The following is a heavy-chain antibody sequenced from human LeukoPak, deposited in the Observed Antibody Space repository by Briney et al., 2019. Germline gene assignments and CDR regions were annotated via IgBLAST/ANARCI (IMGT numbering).Heavy chain of an antibody. CDR3: ARDNWNDCGDIDY. J-gene: IGHJ4*02. CDR2: ISAYNGNT. V-gene: IGHV1-18*01. D-gene: IGHD1-20*01. Sequence: ASVKVSCKASGYTFTTIGTGWGRQPPEQGLDRMGWISAYNGNTNYAQKLQGRVTMTTDTSTSTAYMELRSLRSDDTAVYYCARDNWNDCGDIDYWGQGTLVTVSS. CDR1: GYTFTTIG.